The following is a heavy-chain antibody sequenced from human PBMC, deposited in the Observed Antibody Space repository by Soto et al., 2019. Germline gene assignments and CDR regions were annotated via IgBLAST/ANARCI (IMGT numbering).Heavy chain of an antibody. CDR3: ARADYYYYGMDV. Sequence: SETLSLTCTVSGGSISSGDYYWSWIRQPPGKGLERIGYIYYSGSTYYNPSLKSRVTISVDTSKNQFSLKLSSVTAADTAVYYCARADYYYYGMDVWGQGTTVTVSS. J-gene: IGHJ6*02. V-gene: IGHV4-30-4*01. CDR2: IYYSGST. CDR1: GGSISSGDYY.